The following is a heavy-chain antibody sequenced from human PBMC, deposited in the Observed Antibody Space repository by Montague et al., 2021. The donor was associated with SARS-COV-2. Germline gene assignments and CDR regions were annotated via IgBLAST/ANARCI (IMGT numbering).Heavy chain of an antibody. CDR2: MNLTGKT. D-gene: IGHD3-10*01. CDR3: ARDRFDFGAGRQGTIDF. Sequence: SETLSLTCSVSGDSFTNHYWSWIRQPAGKGLEWIGRMNLTGKTNFSPFFSSRLTMSADTSKNQFSLKLTSVTAADTALYYCARDRFDFGAGRQGTIDFWGQGTLVTVSS. V-gene: IGHV4-4*07. CDR1: GDSFTNHY. J-gene: IGHJ4*02.